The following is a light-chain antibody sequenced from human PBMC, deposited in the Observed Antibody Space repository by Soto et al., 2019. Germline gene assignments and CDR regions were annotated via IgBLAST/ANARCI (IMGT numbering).Light chain of an antibody. CDR1: SSDVGGYNY. Sequence: QSALTQPASVSGSPGQTITISCTGTSSDVGGYNYVSWYQQPPGKAPKLMIYEVSKRPSGVANRFSGSKSGTTASLTICGLQAEDEGDYYCTSCEGSSNLEVFGGGTKVTVL. CDR2: EVS. V-gene: IGLV2-14*01. CDR3: TSCEGSSNLEV. J-gene: IGLJ1*01.